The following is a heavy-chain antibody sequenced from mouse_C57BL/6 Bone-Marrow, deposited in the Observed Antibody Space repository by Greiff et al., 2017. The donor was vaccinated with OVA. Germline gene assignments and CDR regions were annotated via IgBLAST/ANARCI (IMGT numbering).Heavy chain of an antibody. Sequence: VQLQESGPGLVQPSQCLSIPCTVSGFSFTSYGVHWVRQSPGKGLEWLGVIWSGGSTDNNEAFISRLSIRKDNSKSQLSFKMNSLQADDTAIDYLARNLGGARDYWGQGTTLTVSA. D-gene: IGHD1-1*02. CDR2: IWSGGST. J-gene: IGHJ2*01. V-gene: IGHV2-2*01. CDR3: ARNLGGARDY. CDR1: GFSFTSYG.